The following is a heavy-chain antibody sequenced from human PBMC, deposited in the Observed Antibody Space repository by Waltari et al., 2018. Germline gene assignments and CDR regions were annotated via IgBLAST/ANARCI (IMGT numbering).Heavy chain of an antibody. CDR2: IYYSGST. Sequence: QLQLQESGPGLVKPSETLSLTCTVSGGSISSSSYYWGWIRQPPGKGLEWIGSIYYSGSTYYNPSLKSRVTISVDTSKNQFSLKLSSVTAADTAVYYCARLGADRGFDYWGKGTLVTVSS. D-gene: IGHD3-16*01. J-gene: IGHJ4*02. CDR3: ARLGADRGFDY. V-gene: IGHV4-39*01. CDR1: GGSISSSSYY.